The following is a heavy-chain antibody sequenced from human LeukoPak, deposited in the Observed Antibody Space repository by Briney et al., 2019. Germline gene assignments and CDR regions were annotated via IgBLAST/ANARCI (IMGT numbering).Heavy chain of an antibody. CDR2: IIPILGIA. J-gene: IGHJ6*02. D-gene: IGHD5-18*01. CDR3: ARVIPVLEPQGLYSCGDLYYHYGMDV. V-gene: IGHV1-69*04. CDR1: GGTFSSYA. Sequence: GASVKVSCKASGGTFSSYAISWVRQAPGQGLEWMGRIIPILGIANYAQKFQGRVTITAHKSTSTAYVELSSLRSEDTAVYYCARVIPVLEPQGLYSCGDLYYHYGMDVWGQGTTVTVSS.